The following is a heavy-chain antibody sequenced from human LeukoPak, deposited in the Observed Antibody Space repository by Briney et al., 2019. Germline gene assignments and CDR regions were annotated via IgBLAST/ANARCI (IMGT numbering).Heavy chain of an antibody. CDR1: GGSFSGYY. CDR2: LNHSGST. V-gene: IGHV4-34*01. Sequence: SETLSLTCAVYGGSFSGYYWSWIRQPPGKGLEWIGELNHSGSTNYNPSLKSRVTISVDTSKNQFSLKLSSVTAADTAVYYCARGPESYYYMDVWGKGTTVTVSS. CDR3: ARGPESYYYMDV. J-gene: IGHJ6*03.